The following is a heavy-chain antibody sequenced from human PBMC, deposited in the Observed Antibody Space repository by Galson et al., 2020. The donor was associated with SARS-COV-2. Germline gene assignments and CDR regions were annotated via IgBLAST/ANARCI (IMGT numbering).Heavy chain of an antibody. CDR1: GFTFSNYT. Sequence: GGSLRLSCTASGFTFSNYTMNWVRQAPGTGLEWVSSISSDSSSKYYADSVKGRFTISRDNAKNSLSLQMNSLRADDTAVYYCAREEGGSDYWGQGTLVTVSP. V-gene: IGHV3-21*03. CDR2: ISSDSSSK. CDR3: AREEGGSDY. J-gene: IGHJ4*02. D-gene: IGHD1-26*01.